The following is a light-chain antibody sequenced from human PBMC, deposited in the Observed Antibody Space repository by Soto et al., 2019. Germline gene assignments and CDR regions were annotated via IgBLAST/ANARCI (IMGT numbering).Light chain of an antibody. J-gene: IGLJ2*01. CDR1: SSDVGSYNL. CDR2: EVS. Sequence: SALTQPASVSGSPGPSITLSCTGTSSDVGSYNLVSWYQQHPGKAPKLMIYEVSKRPSGVSNRFSGSKSGNTASLTISGLQAEDEADYYCCSYAGSSTVVFGGGTKLTVL. V-gene: IGLV2-23*02. CDR3: CSYAGSSTVV.